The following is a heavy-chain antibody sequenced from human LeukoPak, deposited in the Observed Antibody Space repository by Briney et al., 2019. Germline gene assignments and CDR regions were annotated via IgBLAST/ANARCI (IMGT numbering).Heavy chain of an antibody. CDR2: ISGSGGST. V-gene: IGHV3-23*01. Sequence: PRGSLRLSCAASGFTFSSYAMSWVRQAPGKGLEWVSAISGSGGSTYYADSVMGRFTISRDNSKNTLYLQMNSLRAEDTAVYYCAKVMGQLELRYFDYWGQGTLVTVSS. CDR3: AKVMGQLELRYFDY. J-gene: IGHJ4*02. CDR1: GFTFSSYA. D-gene: IGHD1-1*01.